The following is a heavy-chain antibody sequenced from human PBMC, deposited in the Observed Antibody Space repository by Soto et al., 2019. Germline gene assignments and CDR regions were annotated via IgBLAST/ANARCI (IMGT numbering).Heavy chain of an antibody. CDR1: GGSISSGGYY. D-gene: IGHD6-19*01. Sequence: PSETLSLTCTVSGGSISSGGYYWSWIRQHPGKGLEWIGYIYYSGSTYYNPSLKSRVTISVDTSKNQFSLKLSSVTAADTAVYYCARAPSSGRVWLDPWGQGTLVTVSS. J-gene: IGHJ5*02. CDR2: IYYSGST. V-gene: IGHV4-31*03. CDR3: ARAPSSGRVWLDP.